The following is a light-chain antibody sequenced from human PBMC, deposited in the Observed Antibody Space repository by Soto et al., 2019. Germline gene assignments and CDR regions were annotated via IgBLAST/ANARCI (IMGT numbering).Light chain of an antibody. CDR3: AAWDDSLSGPV. Sequence: QAVLTQPPSVSGAPGQRVTISCTGSSSSLGAGHAVHWYQQLPGKAPKLLIFDNNHRPSGVPERFAGSKSGASASLAITGLQPEDEGDFYCAAWDDSLSGPVFGGGTKLTVL. V-gene: IGLV1-40*01. CDR2: DNN. CDR1: SSSLGAGHA. J-gene: IGLJ3*02.